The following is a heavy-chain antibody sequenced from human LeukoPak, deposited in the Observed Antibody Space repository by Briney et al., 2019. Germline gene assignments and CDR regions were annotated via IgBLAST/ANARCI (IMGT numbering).Heavy chain of an antibody. CDR1: GFTFSNVW. D-gene: IGHD3-9*01. CDR3: TTPGTYYDILTGYPLTRF. V-gene: IGHV3-15*01. J-gene: IGHJ4*02. Sequence: GGSLRLSCAASGFTFSNVWMSWVRLAPGKGLEWVGRIKSKADGGTTDYAAPVKGRFTISRDDSKNTLYLQMNSLKTEDTAVYFCTTPGTYYDILTGYPLTRFWGQGTLVTVSS. CDR2: IKSKADGGTT.